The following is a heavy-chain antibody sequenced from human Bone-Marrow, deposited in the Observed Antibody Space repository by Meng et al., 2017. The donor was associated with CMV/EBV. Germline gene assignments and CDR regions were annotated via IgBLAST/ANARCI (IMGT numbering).Heavy chain of an antibody. Sequence: SVKVSCKASGGTFSSYAISWVRQAPGQGLEWMGGITPILGIANYAQKFQGRVTITADKSTSTAYMELSSLRSEDTAVYYCARAVGVVVAATQRWLGYWGQGTLVTVSS. D-gene: IGHD2-15*01. CDR1: GGTFSSYA. CDR2: ITPILGIA. CDR3: ARAVGVVVAATQRWLGY. V-gene: IGHV1-69*10. J-gene: IGHJ4*02.